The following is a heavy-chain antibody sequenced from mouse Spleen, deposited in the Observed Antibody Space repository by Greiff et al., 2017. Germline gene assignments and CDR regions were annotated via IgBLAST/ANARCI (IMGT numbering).Heavy chain of an antibody. J-gene: IGHJ3*01. Sequence: EVKLVESGGGLVKPGGSLKLSCAASGFTFSSYAMSWVRQTPEKRLEWVATISDGGSYTYYPDNVKGRFTISRDNAKNNLYLQMSHLKSEDTAMYYCARDYGSSYVPFAYWGQGTLVTVSA. CDR3: ARDYGSSYVPFAY. D-gene: IGHD1-1*01. CDR2: ISDGGSYT. V-gene: IGHV5-4*01. CDR1: GFTFSSYA.